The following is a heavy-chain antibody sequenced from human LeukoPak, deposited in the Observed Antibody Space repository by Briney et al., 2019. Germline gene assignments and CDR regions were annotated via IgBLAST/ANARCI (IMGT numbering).Heavy chain of an antibody. CDR1: GFTFSSYA. D-gene: IGHD6-13*01. CDR2: ISSSGSTI. CDR3: ARAYSSSWYVDY. V-gene: IGHV3-48*04. J-gene: IGHJ4*02. Sequence: GGSLRLSCAASGFTFSSYAMSWVRQAPGKGLEWVSYISSSGSTIYYADSVKGRFTISRDNAKNSLYLQMNSLRAEDTAVYHCARAYSSSWYVDYWGQGTLVTVSS.